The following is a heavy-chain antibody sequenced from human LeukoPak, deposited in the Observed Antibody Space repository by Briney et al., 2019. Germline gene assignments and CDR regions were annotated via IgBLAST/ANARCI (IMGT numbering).Heavy chain of an antibody. CDR2: IYYTGTT. Sequence: SETLSLTCSVSGGSISIYYWTWIRQIPGKGLEWIGYIYYTGTTNYNPLFESRATISVDTSKNQFSLKLTSVTAADTAVYFCARGEDFERYYLAYWGQGTLITVSS. CDR1: GGSISIYY. V-gene: IGHV4-59*01. CDR3: ARGEDFERYYLAY. J-gene: IGHJ4*02. D-gene: IGHD3-9*01.